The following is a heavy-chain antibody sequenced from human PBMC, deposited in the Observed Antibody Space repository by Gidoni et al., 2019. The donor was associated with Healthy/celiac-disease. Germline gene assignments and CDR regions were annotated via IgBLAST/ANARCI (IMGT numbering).Heavy chain of an antibody. D-gene: IGHD3-22*01. J-gene: IGHJ4*02. CDR3: ARDAYYYDSSGYYYIDY. CDR1: GFPFSSSS. Sequence: QVQLVESGGGGVPPGRSLRLSWAAPGFPFSSSSMHWVRQAPGKGLEWVAVISYDGSNKYYADSVKGRFTISRDNSKNTLYLQMNSLRAEDTAVYYCARDAYYYDSSGYYYIDYWGQGTLVTVSS. V-gene: IGHV3-30-3*01. CDR2: ISYDGSNK.